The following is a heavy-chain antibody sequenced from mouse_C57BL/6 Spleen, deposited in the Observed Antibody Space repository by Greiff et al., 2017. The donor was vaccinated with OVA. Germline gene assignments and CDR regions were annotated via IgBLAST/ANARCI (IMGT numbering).Heavy chain of an antibody. V-gene: IGHV1-69*01. CDR2: IDPSDSYT. CDR3: ARDYGSSYWYFDV. D-gene: IGHD1-1*01. Sequence: QVQLQQPGAELVMPGASVKLSCKASGYTFTSYWMHWVKQRPGQGLEWIGEIDPSDSYTNYNQKFKGKSTLNVDKSSSTAYMQLSSLTSEDSAVYYCARDYGSSYWYFDVWGTGTTVTVSS. CDR1: GYTFTSYW. J-gene: IGHJ1*03.